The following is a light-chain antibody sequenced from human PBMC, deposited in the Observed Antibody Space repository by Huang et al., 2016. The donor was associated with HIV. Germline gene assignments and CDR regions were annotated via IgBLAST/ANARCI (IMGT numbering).Light chain of an antibody. CDR3: QQYGSSYT. V-gene: IGKV3-20*01. CDR1: QSVSSSD. Sequence: EIVLTQSPGTLSLSPGERATLSCRASQSVSSSDLAWYRQRPGQAPRLGSYGTSNRATGIPDRFSGSGSGTDFTLTISRLEPEDFAVYYCQQYGSSYTFGQGTKLEIK. CDR2: GTS. J-gene: IGKJ2*01.